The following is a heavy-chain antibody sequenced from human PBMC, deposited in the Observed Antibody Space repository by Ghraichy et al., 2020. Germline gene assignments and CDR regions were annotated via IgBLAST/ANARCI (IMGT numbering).Heavy chain of an antibody. Sequence: SETLSLTCTVSGGSISSGGYYWSWIRQHAGKGLEWIGYIYYSGSTYYNPSLKSRVTISVDTSKNQFSLKLSSVTAADTAVYYCARRTAHTNNWFDPWGQGTLVTVSS. CDR2: IYYSGST. CDR1: GGSISSGGYY. D-gene: IGHD1-26*01. CDR3: ARRTAHTNNWFDP. V-gene: IGHV4-31*03. J-gene: IGHJ5*02.